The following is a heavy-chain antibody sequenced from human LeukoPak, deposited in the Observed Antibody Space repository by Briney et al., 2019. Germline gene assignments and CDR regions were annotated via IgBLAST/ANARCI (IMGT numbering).Heavy chain of an antibody. CDR3: TTDIVVVPAALNWFDP. J-gene: IGHJ5*02. V-gene: IGHV3-15*01. Sequence: PGGSLRLSCAASGFTFSNAWMSWVRQAPGKGLEWVGRIKSKTDGRTTDYAAPVKGRFTISRDDSKNTLYLQMNSLKTEDTAVYYCTTDIVVVPAALNWFDPWGQGTLVTVSS. CDR2: IKSKTDGRTT. D-gene: IGHD2-2*01. CDR1: GFTFSNAW.